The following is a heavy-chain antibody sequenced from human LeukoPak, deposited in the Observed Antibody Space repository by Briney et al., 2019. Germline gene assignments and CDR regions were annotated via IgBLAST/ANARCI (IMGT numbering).Heavy chain of an antibody. CDR2: FYTSGST. D-gene: IGHD6-13*01. V-gene: IGHV4-4*07. CDR1: GDPMSSFY. J-gene: IGHJ4*02. Sequence: SETLSLTCTVSGDPMSSFYWSWIRQPAGKGLEWIGRFYTSGSTNYNPSFKSRVTMSIDTSKNQFSLKLTSVTAADTAVYYCARGSIAALGPGDYGGQGTLVTVSS. CDR3: ARGSIAALGPGDY.